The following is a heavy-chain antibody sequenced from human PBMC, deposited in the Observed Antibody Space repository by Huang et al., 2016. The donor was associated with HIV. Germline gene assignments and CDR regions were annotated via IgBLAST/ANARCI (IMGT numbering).Heavy chain of an antibody. CDR2: IYPGDSGT. D-gene: IGHD3-10*01. CDR3: ARLIGSPSFYYGLDV. J-gene: IGHJ6*02. V-gene: IGHV5-51*01. Sequence: EVQLVQSGAEVKKPGESLKISCKGSGYRFRSNWIGWVRQMPGKGLEWMGIIYPGDSGTRYSPSFQGQVTIPADKSINTAYLQWSSLKASDTAMYYCARLIGSPSFYYGLDVWGQGTTVTVSS. CDR1: GYRFRSNW.